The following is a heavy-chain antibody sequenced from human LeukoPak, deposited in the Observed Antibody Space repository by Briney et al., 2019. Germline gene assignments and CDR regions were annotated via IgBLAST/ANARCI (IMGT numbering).Heavy chain of an antibody. J-gene: IGHJ4*02. V-gene: IGHV3-21*01. CDR3: ARGHGGIGNDY. D-gene: IGHD3-16*02. CDR2: ISSSSSYI. CDR1: GFTFSSYS. Sequence: GGSLRLSCAASGFTFSSYSMNWVRQAPGKGLEWVSSISSSSSYIYYADSVKGRFTISRDNAKTSLYLQMNSLRAEDTAVYYCARGHGGIGNDYWGQGTLVTVSS.